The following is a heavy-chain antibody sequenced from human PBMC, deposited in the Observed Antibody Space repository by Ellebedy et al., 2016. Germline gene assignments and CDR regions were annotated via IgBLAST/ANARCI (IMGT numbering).Heavy chain of an antibody. J-gene: IGHJ5*02. CDR1: GFTFSSYA. CDR3: ARTPVPAAPGPFDP. V-gene: IGHV3-23*01. D-gene: IGHD2-2*01. Sequence: GGSLRLXXAASGFTFSSYAMSWVRQAPGKGLEWVSAISGSGGSTYYADSVKGRFTISRDNSKNTLYLQMNSLRAEDTAVYYCARTPVPAAPGPFDPWGQGTLVTVSS. CDR2: ISGSGGST.